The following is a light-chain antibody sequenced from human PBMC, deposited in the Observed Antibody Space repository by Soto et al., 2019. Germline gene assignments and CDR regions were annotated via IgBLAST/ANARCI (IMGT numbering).Light chain of an antibody. Sequence: QSALTQPASVSGSPGQSITISCTGTSSDVGDFDCVSWYQQHPGKAPKLMIYEVSDRPSGVSNRFSGSKSGDTASLTISGLQAEDEADYYCQSYDSDSQGVFGGGTKLTVL. CDR2: EVS. CDR3: QSYDSDSQGV. CDR1: SSDVGDFDC. J-gene: IGLJ3*02. V-gene: IGLV2-14*01.